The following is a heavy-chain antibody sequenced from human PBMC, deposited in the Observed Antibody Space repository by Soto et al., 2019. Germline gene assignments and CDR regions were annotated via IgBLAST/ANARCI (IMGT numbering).Heavy chain of an antibody. CDR3: ARGGIAVAGNNWFDP. CDR2: IYSGGST. Sequence: EVQLVESGGGLIQPGGSLRLSCAASGFTVSSNYMSWVRQAPGKGLEWVSVIYSGGSTYYADSVKGLFTISRDNSKNTLYLQMNSLRAEDTAVYYCARGGIAVAGNNWFDPWGQGTLVTVSS. D-gene: IGHD6-19*01. J-gene: IGHJ5*02. V-gene: IGHV3-53*01. CDR1: GFTVSSNY.